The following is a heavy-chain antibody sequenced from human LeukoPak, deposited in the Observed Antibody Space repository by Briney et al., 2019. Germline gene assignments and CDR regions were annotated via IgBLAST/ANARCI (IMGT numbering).Heavy chain of an antibody. CDR1: GLTFSSYA. CDR3: AKDPNGDYIGTFDG. CDR2: IFGSGDST. Sequence: GGSLRLSCVASGLTFSSYAMTWVRQAPGKGLEWVSTIFGSGDSTQYTDSVKGRFTISRDNSKNTLYLQMNSLRAEDTAVYYCAKDPNGDYIGTFDGRGQGTMVTVSS. D-gene: IGHD4-17*01. J-gene: IGHJ3*01. V-gene: IGHV3-23*01.